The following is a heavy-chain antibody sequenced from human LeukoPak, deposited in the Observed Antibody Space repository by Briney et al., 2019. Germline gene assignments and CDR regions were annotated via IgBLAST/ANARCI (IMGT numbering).Heavy chain of an antibody. D-gene: IGHD1-20*01. V-gene: IGHV4-4*09. CDR1: GDSVSSSH. CDR3: ARGGRRYNWNPLRFDP. J-gene: IGHJ5*02. CDR2: MYTSGST. Sequence: SETLSLTCTVSGDSVSSSHWSWIRQPPGKGLEWIGDMYTSGSTNYNPSLKTRVTLSTDTSRNQLSLRLRSPTAADTAVYYCARGGRRYNWNPLRFDPWGQGTLVTVSS.